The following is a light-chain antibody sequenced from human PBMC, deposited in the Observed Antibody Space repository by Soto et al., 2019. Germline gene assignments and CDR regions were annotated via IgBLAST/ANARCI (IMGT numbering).Light chain of an antibody. V-gene: IGKV3-20*01. CDR2: GAS. J-gene: IGKJ5*01. CDR1: QSIRSSF. CDR3: QQYDNSPIA. Sequence: IGLSHSAGVVSLSTGERASLSCGASQSIRSSFLAWYQQKPGQAPRLLIYGASSRATGIPDRFSGTGSETDFTLTISRLEPEDFAVYYCQQYDNSPIACGQGTDWRL.